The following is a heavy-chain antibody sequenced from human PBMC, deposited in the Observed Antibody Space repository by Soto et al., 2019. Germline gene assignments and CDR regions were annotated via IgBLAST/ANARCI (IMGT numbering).Heavy chain of an antibody. CDR1: GYTFTSYG. CDR2: ISVYNGDT. Sequence: AAVKVSCKAAGYTFTSYGSIWVRQAPRQRLEWMGWISVYNGDTKYAQKFQGRVTMTTDKPTSTDYMELSSLRSDDTALYSCVRVGHIASLFGPRYGMDVWGQETQVTVSS. CDR3: VRVGHIASLFGPRYGMDV. D-gene: IGHD6-6*01. V-gene: IGHV1-18*04. J-gene: IGHJ6*02.